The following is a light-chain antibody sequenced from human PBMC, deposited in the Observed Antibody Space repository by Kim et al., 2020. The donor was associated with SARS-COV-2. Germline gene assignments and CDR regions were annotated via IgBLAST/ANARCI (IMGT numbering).Light chain of an antibody. CDR3: QSRDSGGNVV. J-gene: IGLJ2*01. V-gene: IGLV3-19*01. Sequence: SSELTQDPAVSVALGQTVRITCQGDNLRSYYATWYQQKPRQAPVLVIYGRNNRPSGIPDRFSGSASGNTASLTISGAQAEDEADFYCQSRDSGGNVVFGGGTQLTVL. CDR2: GRN. CDR1: NLRSYY.